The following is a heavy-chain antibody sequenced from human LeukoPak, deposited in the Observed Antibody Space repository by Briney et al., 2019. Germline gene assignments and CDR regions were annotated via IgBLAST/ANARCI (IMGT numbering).Heavy chain of an antibody. Sequence: PSETLSLTCSVSGGSTSNYFWTWIRQPPGKGLEWIGYIYSSGSTYYNPSLKSRVTISVDTSKNQFSLKLSTVTAADTSVYYCARRPTGEPKFYLWGQGTLGTVS. CDR3: ARRPTGEPKFYL. J-gene: IGHJ5*02. V-gene: IGHV4-59*08. D-gene: IGHD1-14*01. CDR1: GGSTSNYF. CDR2: IYSSGST.